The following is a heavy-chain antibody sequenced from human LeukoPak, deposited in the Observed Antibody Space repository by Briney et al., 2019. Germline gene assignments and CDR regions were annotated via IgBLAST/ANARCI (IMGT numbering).Heavy chain of an antibody. Sequence: KVSCKASGGTFSSYAISWVRQAPGQGLEWMGGIIPIFGTANYAQKFQGRVTITADESTSTAYMELSSLRSEDTAVYYCARKTPPDYYYYGMDVWGQGTTVTVSS. CDR2: IIPIFGTA. J-gene: IGHJ6*02. V-gene: IGHV1-69*01. D-gene: IGHD2-2*01. CDR3: ARKTPPDYYYYGMDV. CDR1: GGTFSSYA.